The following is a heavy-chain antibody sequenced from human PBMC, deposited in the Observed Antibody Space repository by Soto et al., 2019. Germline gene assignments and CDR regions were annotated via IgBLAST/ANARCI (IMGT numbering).Heavy chain of an antibody. CDR1: GGSISTRSSY. J-gene: IGHJ4*02. Sequence: QLQLQESGPGLVKPSETLSLTCTVSGGSISTRSSYWGWIRQPPGKGLEWIGSIYYIGTNYYNPYLKSRVAISIDSSKTRLSLNLDSVTNAETAVYYCGAQDYVAKGYHFENWGKGTMVTVSS. V-gene: IGHV4-39*02. CDR3: GAQDYVAKGYHFEN. D-gene: IGHD4-17*01. CDR2: IYYIGTN.